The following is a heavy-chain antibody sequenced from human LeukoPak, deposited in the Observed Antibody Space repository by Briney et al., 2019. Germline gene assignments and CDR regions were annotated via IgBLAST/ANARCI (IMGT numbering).Heavy chain of an antibody. CDR3: AGSDLWGDAFDI. Sequence: GGSLRLSCAASEFTFSNYELNWVRQAPGKGLEWVSYISSSGSTIFYADSVKGRLTISRDNAKNSLYLQMNSLRDEDTAVYYCAGSDLWGDAFDIWGQGTMVTVSS. CDR1: EFTFSNYE. D-gene: IGHD2-21*01. CDR2: ISSSGSTI. V-gene: IGHV3-48*03. J-gene: IGHJ3*02.